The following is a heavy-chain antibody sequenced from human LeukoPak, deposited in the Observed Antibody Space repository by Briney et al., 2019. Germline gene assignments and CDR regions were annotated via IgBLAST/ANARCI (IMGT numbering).Heavy chain of an antibody. Sequence: GGSLRLSCAASGFTFSDYYMAWIRQAPGKGLEWISYISSSGYTTYDADSVKGRFTISRDNAKNSLYLQMNSLRAEDTAVYYCARVNCSGGSCHGAFDIWGQGTMVTVSS. D-gene: IGHD2-15*01. V-gene: IGHV3-11*04. CDR2: ISSSGYTT. CDR3: ARVNCSGGSCHGAFDI. CDR1: GFTFSDYY. J-gene: IGHJ3*02.